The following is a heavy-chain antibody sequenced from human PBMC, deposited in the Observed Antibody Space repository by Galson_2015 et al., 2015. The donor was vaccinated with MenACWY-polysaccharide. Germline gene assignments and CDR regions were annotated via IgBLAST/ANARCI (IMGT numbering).Heavy chain of an antibody. Sequence: SVKVSCKASGYAFTSYGISWVRQASGQGLEWMGWISVYNGNTKYAQNLQGRVTMTTDTSTSTAYMGLRSLRSDDTAVYYCAKNTSQAAGSAPYYYGLDVWGLGTTVTVSS. J-gene: IGHJ6*02. CDR2: ISVYNGNT. V-gene: IGHV1-18*01. CDR3: AKNTSQAAGSAPYYYGLDV. D-gene: IGHD6-13*01. CDR1: GYAFTSYG.